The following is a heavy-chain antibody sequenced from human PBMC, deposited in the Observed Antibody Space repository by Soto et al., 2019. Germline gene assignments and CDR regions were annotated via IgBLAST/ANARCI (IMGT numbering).Heavy chain of an antibody. CDR2: INSDGSTT. CDR1: GFTLSGYS. J-gene: IGHJ4*02. Sequence: GGSLRLSCAASGFTLSGYSMHWVRQAPGKGLVWVSCINSDGSTTTYADSVKGRFTISRDDAKNTLYLQMNSLRAEDTAVYYCARGSRDDYNALDYWGQGTLVTVSS. CDR3: ARGSRDDYNALDY. V-gene: IGHV3-74*01. D-gene: IGHD4-4*01.